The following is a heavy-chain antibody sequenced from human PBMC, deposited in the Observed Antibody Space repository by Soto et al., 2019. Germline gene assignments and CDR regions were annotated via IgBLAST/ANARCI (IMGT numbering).Heavy chain of an antibody. CDR1: GGTFSSYA. J-gene: IGHJ3*02. CDR2: IIPIFGTA. D-gene: IGHD1-26*01. V-gene: IGHV1-69*13. Sequence: SVKVSCKASGGTFSSYAISWVRQAPGQGLEWMGGIIPIFGTANYAQKFQGRVTITADESTSTAYMELSSPRSEDTAVYYCARVIVGATADDAFDIWGQGTMVTVSS. CDR3: ARVIVGATADDAFDI.